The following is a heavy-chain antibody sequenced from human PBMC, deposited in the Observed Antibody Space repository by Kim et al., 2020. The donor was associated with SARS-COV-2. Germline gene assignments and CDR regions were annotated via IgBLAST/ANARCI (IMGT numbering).Heavy chain of an antibody. D-gene: IGHD1-26*01. J-gene: IGHJ4*02. CDR2: GNGKT. Sequence: GNGKTKSSQKFQGRVTLTSDTSASAAYMELSSLGSEGTAVYYCARSRSLDYWGQGTLVTVSS. CDR3: ARSRSLDY. V-gene: IGHV1-3*01.